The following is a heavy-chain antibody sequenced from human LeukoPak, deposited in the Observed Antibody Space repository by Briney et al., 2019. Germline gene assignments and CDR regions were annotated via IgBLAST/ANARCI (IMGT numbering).Heavy chain of an antibody. J-gene: IGHJ4*02. V-gene: IGHV3-7*01. D-gene: IGHD6-6*01. CDR1: GFTFSSYW. CDR3: ARVGRRSSSFYFDY. CDR2: IKQDGSEK. Sequence: GGSLRLSCAASGFTFSSYWMSWVRQAPGKGLEWVANIKQDGSEKYYVDSVKGRFTISRDNAKNSPYLQMNSLRAEDTAVYYCARVGRRSSSFYFDYWGQGTLVTVSS.